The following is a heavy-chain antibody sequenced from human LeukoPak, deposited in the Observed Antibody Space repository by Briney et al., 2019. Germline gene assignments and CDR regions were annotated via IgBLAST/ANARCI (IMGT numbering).Heavy chain of an antibody. J-gene: IGHJ4*02. D-gene: IGHD6-19*01. CDR3: ARAPGSSGWSSDY. CDR2: ISGSGVTT. Sequence: PGGSLRLSCAASGFTFSNYGMSWARQAPGKGLEWVSAISGSGVTTYYADSVKGRFTISRDNSKHTLYLQMNSLRAEDTAVYYCARAPGSSGWSSDYWGQGTLVTVSS. V-gene: IGHV3-23*01. CDR1: GFTFSNYG.